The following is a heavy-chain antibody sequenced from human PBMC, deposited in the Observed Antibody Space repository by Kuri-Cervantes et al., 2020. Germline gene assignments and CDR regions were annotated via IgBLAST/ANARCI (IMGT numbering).Heavy chain of an antibody. CDR2: IIPIFGTA. D-gene: IGHD2-21*02. CDR1: GGTFSSYA. CDR3: ARLCGGDCYSMGGYYYYGMDV. Sequence: SVKVSCKASGGTFSSYAISWVRQAPGQGLEWMGGIIPIFGTANYAQKFQGRVTITADESTSTAYMELSSLRSEDTAVYYCARLCGGDCYSMGGYYYYGMDVWGQGTTVTDSS. V-gene: IGHV1-69*13. J-gene: IGHJ6*02.